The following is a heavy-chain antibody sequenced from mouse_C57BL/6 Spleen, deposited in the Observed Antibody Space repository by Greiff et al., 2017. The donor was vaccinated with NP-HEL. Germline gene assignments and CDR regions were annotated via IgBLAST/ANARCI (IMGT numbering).Heavy chain of an antibody. Sequence: QVQLKESGPELVKPGASVKISCKASGYAFSSSWMNWVKQRPGKGLEWIGRIYPGDGDTNYNGKFKGKATLTADKSSSTAYMQLSSLTSEDSAVYFCARSGITTVVNAMDYWGQGTSVTVSS. CDR1: GYAFSSSW. D-gene: IGHD1-1*01. J-gene: IGHJ4*01. CDR2: IYPGDGDT. V-gene: IGHV1-82*01. CDR3: ARSGITTVVNAMDY.